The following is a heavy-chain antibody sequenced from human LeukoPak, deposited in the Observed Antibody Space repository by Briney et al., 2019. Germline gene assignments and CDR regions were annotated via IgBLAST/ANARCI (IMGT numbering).Heavy chain of an antibody. Sequence: PSETLSLTCTVSGGSISSSSYYWGWIRQPPGKGLEWIGSTYYSGSTYYNPSLKSRVTISVDTSKNQFSLKLSSVTAADTAMYYCARYDVWGTYRAFDYWGQGTLVTVSS. CDR1: GGSISSSSYY. V-gene: IGHV4-39*07. D-gene: IGHD3-16*02. CDR2: TYYSGST. CDR3: ARYDVWGTYRAFDY. J-gene: IGHJ4*02.